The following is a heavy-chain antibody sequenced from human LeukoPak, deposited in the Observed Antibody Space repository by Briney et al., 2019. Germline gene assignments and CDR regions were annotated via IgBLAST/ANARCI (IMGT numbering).Heavy chain of an antibody. J-gene: IGHJ5*02. CDR3: ARDPGDDFVVPGDP. CDR1: GYAFIDYA. D-gene: IGHD2-2*01. V-gene: IGHV7-4-1*04. CDR2: INTNTGNP. Sequence: ASVKVSCKASGYAFIDYAINWVRQAPGQGLEWMGWINTNTGNPTYAQGFTGRFVFSLDTSVSMTYLQIGSLKAEDTAVYYCARDPGDDFVVPGDPWGQGTLVTVSS.